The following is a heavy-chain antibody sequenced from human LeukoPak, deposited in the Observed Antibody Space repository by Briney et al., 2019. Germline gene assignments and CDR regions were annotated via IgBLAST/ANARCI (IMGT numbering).Heavy chain of an antibody. CDR3: AKDTTICPI. CDR2: ISGSGGST. Sequence: PGGSLRLSCAASRFTFSSCEMNWVRQAPGKGLEWVSAISGSGGSTYYADSVKGRFTISRDNSKNTLYLQMNSLRAEDTAVYYCAKDTTICPIWGQGTLVTVSS. J-gene: IGHJ4*02. D-gene: IGHD2-2*01. CDR1: RFTFSSCE. V-gene: IGHV3-23*01.